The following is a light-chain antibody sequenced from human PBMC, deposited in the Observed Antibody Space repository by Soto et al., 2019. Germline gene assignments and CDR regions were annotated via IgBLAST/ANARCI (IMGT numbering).Light chain of an antibody. V-gene: IGKV1-5*01. J-gene: IGKJ1*01. CDR2: DAS. CDR1: QSISSW. CDR3: QQYYTYSWT. Sequence: DIQMTQSPSTLSASVGDRVTITCGASQSISSWLAWYQQKPGKAPKLLIYDASSLESGVPSRFSGSGSGTEFTLTISSLQPDDFATYYCQQYYTYSWTFGQGTKVDIK.